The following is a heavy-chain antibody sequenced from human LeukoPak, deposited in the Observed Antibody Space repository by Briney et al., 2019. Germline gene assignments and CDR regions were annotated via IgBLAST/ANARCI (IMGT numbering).Heavy chain of an antibody. CDR3: AREPTADAFDI. CDR1: GFTFSDHY. D-gene: IGHD4-17*01. CDR2: TRNKANSYTT. Sequence: EGSLRLSCAASGFTFSDHYMDWVRQAPGKGLEWVGRTRNKANSYTTEYAASVKGRFTISRDDSKNSLCLQMNSLKTEDTAVYYCAREPTADAFDIWGQGTMVTVSS. J-gene: IGHJ3*02. V-gene: IGHV3-72*01.